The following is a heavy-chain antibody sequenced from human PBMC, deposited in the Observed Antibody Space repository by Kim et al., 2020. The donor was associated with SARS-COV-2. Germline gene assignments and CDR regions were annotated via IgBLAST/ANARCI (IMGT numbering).Heavy chain of an antibody. CDR3: AREAVAGYCSDGSCYRDTFDI. CDR1: GYTFSHYD. V-gene: IGHV1-8*01. Sequence: ASVKVSCKASGYTFSHYDFNWVRQAAGRGGGWMGWLNPNSGNTGFAQRFQGRVTMTRDTSISTAYMELSNLRSGDTAVYYCAREAVAGYCSDGSCYRDTFDIWGQGTMVTVSS. J-gene: IGHJ3*02. D-gene: IGHD2-15*01. CDR2: LNPNSGNT.